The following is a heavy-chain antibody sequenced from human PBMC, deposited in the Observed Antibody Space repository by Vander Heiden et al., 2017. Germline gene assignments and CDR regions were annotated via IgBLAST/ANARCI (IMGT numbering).Heavy chain of an antibody. CDR3: ARVRGYCSSTSCYKGEGGYYYYGMDV. D-gene: IGHD2-2*02. V-gene: IGHV1-69*01. Sequence: QVQLVQSGAEVKKPGSSVKVSCQASGGTFSSYAISWLRQAPGKGREWMGGIIPIFGTANYAQKFQGRVTITADESTSTAYMELSSLRSEDTAVYYCARVRGYCSSTSCYKGEGGYYYYGMDVWGQGTTVTVSS. CDR1: GGTFSSYA. CDR2: IIPIFGTA. J-gene: IGHJ6*02.